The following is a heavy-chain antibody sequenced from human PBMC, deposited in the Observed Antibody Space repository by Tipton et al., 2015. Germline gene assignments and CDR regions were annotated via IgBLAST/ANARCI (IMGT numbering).Heavy chain of an antibody. CDR2: ISGSGSNT. CDR3: AKVNYDDSGYYGFGAFDI. D-gene: IGHD3-22*01. J-gene: IGHJ3*02. Sequence: SLRLSCAASGFTFSNYAMSWVRQAPGKGLEWVSTISGSGSNTYYADSEKGRFTISRDNSKNTLYLQMNNLRAEDTALYFCAKVNYDDSGYYGFGAFDIWGQGTMVTVSS. V-gene: IGHV3-23*01. CDR1: GFTFSNYA.